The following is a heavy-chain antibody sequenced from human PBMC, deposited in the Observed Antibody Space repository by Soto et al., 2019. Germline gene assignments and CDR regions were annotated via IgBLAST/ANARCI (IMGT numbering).Heavy chain of an antibody. D-gene: IGHD6-13*01. CDR1: GGSFRGYY. CDR3: ARVGYSSPDY. J-gene: IGHJ4*02. V-gene: IGHV4-34*01. CDR2: INHSGST. Sequence: SETLSLTCAVYGGSFRGYYWSWIRKPPGKGLEWIGEINHSGSTNYNPSLKSRVTISVDTSKNQFSLKLSSVTAADTAVYYCARVGYSSPDYWGQGTLVTVSS.